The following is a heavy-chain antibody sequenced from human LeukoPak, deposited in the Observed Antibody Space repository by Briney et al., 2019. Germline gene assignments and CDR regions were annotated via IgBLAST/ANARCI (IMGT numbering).Heavy chain of an antibody. CDR3: ARLDSRSSSRDYYYGMDV. D-gene: IGHD6-6*01. V-gene: IGHV3-48*02. CDR2: ISSSSSTI. Sequence: GGSLRLSCAASGFTFSSYSMNWVRQAPGKGLEWVSYISSSSSTIYYADSVKGRFTISRDNAKHSLYLQMNSLRDEDTAVYYCARLDSRSSSRDYYYGMDVWGQGTTVTVSS. CDR1: GFTFSSYS. J-gene: IGHJ6*02.